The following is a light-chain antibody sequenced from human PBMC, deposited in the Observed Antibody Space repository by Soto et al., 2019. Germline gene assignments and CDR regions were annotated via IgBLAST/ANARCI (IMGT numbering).Light chain of an antibody. Sequence: QSVLTQPPSASGTPGQRVTISCSGSSSNIGSNYVYWYQQLPGTAPKLLIYRNNQRPSVVPDRFSGSKSDTSTSLAISGLRSEDEADYYWAAWDDRLSGPLFGGGTKLTVL. CDR2: RNN. CDR1: SSNIGSNY. CDR3: AAWDDRLSGPL. J-gene: IGLJ2*01. V-gene: IGLV1-47*01.